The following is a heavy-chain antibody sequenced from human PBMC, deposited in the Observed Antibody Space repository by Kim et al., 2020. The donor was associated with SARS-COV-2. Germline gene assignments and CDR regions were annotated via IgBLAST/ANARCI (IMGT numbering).Heavy chain of an antibody. CDR1: GFTFSSYA. V-gene: IGHV3-23*01. CDR3: ANYYDSSGHRPRLGFDY. CDR2: ISGSGGST. J-gene: IGHJ4*02. D-gene: IGHD3-22*01. Sequence: GGSLRLSCAASGFTFSSYAMSWVRQAPGKGLEWVSAISGSGGSTYYADSVKGRFTISRDNSKNTLYLQMNSLRAEDTAVYYCANYYDSSGHRPRLGFDYWGQGTLVTVSS.